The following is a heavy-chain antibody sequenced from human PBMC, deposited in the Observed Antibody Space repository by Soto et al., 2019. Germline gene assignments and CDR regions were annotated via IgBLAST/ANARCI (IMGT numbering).Heavy chain of an antibody. Sequence: EVQLLESGGGLVQPGGSLRLSCAPSGFTFSTYAMSWVRQAPGKGLEWVSGITGSGGSTYYPDSVKGRFTISRDNSKNTLYLQMNRLRADDTAVYYCAKALGSYSTGWFGASSYYYYAMDVWGQGTTVTVSS. J-gene: IGHJ6*02. V-gene: IGHV3-23*01. D-gene: IGHD6-19*01. CDR3: AKALGSYSTGWFGASSYYYYAMDV. CDR2: ITGSGGST. CDR1: GFTFSTYA.